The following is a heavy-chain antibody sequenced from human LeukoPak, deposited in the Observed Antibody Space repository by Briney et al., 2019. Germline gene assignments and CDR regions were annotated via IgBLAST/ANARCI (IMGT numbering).Heavy chain of an antibody. CDR1: GFTFSSYG. Sequence: GGSLRLSCAASGFTFSSYGMHWVRQAPGKGLEWVAFIRYDGSDKYYADSVKGRFILSRDSSRNTLSLEMNSLRAEDTAVYYCAKDHVGSWSALDYWGQGTLVTVSS. V-gene: IGHV3-30*02. CDR3: AKDHVGSWSALDY. CDR2: IRYDGSDK. D-gene: IGHD1-26*01. J-gene: IGHJ4*02.